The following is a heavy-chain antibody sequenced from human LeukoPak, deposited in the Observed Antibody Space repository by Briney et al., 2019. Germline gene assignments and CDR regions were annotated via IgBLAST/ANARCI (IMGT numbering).Heavy chain of an antibody. CDR1: GFTFSDYY. J-gene: IGHJ4*02. D-gene: IGHD2-2*03. CDR2: IGSSGSII. CDR3: AREVGYCDSTSCYGYFDY. Sequence: PGGSLRLSCAASGFTFSDYYMSWIRQAPGKGLEWIAYIGSSGSIIYYADSVKGRFTISRDNAKISLYLQMNSPRAEDTAVYCCAREVGYCDSTSCYGYFDYWGQGTLVTVSS. V-gene: IGHV3-11*04.